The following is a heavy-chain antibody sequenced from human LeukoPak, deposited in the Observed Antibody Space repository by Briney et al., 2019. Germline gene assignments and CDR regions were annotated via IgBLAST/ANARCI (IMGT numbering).Heavy chain of an antibody. D-gene: IGHD6-13*01. CDR1: GGSISSYY. CDR2: IYYSGST. Sequence: SETPSLTCTVSGGSISSYYWSWIRQPPGKGLEWIGYIYYSGSTNYNPSLKSRVTISVDTSKNQFSLKLSSVTAADTAVYYCARQYSSSWIDYWGQGTLVTVSS. CDR3: ARQYSSSWIDY. J-gene: IGHJ4*02. V-gene: IGHV4-59*08.